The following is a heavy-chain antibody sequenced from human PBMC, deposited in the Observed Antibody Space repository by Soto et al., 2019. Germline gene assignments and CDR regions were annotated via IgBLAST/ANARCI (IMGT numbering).Heavy chain of an antibody. V-gene: IGHV3-7*05. J-gene: IGHJ6*02. CDR3: ARGEHSTSSYYYYYGLDV. CDR1: GFAFNTHW. Sequence: EVQLVESGGGLVQPGGSLRLSCTTSGFAFNTHWMSWVRQAPGKGLEWVANINQDESAKYYVDSVEGRFTVSRDNAKTSVSPQMNSLRAEDTAVYYCARGEHSTSSYYYYYGLDVWGQGTTVIVSS. CDR2: INQDESAK. D-gene: IGHD1-26*01.